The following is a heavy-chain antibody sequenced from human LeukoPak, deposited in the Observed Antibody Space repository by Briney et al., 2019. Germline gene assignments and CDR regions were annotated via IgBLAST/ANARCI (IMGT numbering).Heavy chain of an antibody. J-gene: IGHJ5*02. Sequence: PSETLSLTCTVSGGSISSYYWSWIRQPPGKGLEWIGYIYYSGSTYYNPSLKSRVTISVDTSKNQFSLKLSSVTAADTAVYYCARDLGSGELWFGEFKHWFDPWGQGTLVTVSS. CDR3: ARDLGSGELWFGEFKHWFDP. CDR1: GGSISSYY. CDR2: IYYSGST. V-gene: IGHV4-59*01. D-gene: IGHD3-10*01.